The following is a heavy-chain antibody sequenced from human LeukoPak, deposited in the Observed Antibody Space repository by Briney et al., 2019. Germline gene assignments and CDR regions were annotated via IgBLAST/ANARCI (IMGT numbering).Heavy chain of an antibody. J-gene: IGHJ5*02. D-gene: IGHD5-18*01. CDR1: GYTFTSYA. CDR3: ARELGGGQLWLSGSLDP. Sequence: ASVKVSCKASGYTFTSYAMHWVRQAPGQRLEWMGWINAGNGNTKYSQKFQGRVTITRDTSASTAYMELSSLRSEDTAVYYCARELGGGQLWLSGSLDPWGQGTLVTVSS. CDR2: INAGNGNT. V-gene: IGHV1-3*01.